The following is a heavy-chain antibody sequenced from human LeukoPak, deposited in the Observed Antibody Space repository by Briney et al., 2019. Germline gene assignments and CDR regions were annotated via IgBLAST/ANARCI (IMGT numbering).Heavy chain of an antibody. CDR1: GGSFSGYY. J-gene: IGHJ1*01. Sequence: SETLSLTCAVYGGSFSGYYWSWLRQPPGQGLEWIGEINHSGSTNYNPSLKSRVTISVDTSKNQFSLKLSSVTAADTAVYYCATRLSNSGSAFRHWGQGTLVTVST. CDR2: INHSGST. V-gene: IGHV4-34*01. D-gene: IGHD2/OR15-2a*01. CDR3: ATRLSNSGSAFRH.